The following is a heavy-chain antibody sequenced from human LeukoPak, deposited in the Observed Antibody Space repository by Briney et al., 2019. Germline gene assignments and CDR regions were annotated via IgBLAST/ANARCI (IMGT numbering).Heavy chain of an antibody. CDR3: ARADLYQGFDY. CDR2: INHSGST. D-gene: IGHD2-2*01. J-gene: IGHJ4*02. CDR1: GGSFSGYY. V-gene: IGHV4-34*01. Sequence: NPSETLSLTCAVYGGSFSGYYWSWIRQPPGKGLEWIGEINHSGSTNYNPSLKSRVTISQDTSKNQLSLKLSSVTAADTAVYYCARADLYQGFDYWGQGTLVSVSS.